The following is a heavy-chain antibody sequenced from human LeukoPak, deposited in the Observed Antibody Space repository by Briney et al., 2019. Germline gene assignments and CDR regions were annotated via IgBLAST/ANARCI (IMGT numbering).Heavy chain of an antibody. V-gene: IGHV1-69*04. CDR2: IIPILGIA. J-gene: IGHJ4*02. Sequence: SVKVSCKASGGTFSSYAISWVRQAPGQGLEWMGRIIPILGIANYAQKFQGRVTITADKSTSTAYMELSGLRSEDTAVYYCARAPSGWYLIYWGQGTLVTVSS. D-gene: IGHD6-19*01. CDR3: ARAPSGWYLIY. CDR1: GGTFSSYA.